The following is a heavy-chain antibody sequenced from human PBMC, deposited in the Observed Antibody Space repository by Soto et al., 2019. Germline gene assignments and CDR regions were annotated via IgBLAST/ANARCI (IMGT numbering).Heavy chain of an antibody. J-gene: IGHJ4*02. CDR3: TLRDY. Sequence: EVQLVESGGALVKPGGSLRLSCVGSGFTFTNAWMTWVRQAPGKGLEWVGRSKSKTDGGTIDYAAPVKERFIISRDDSKNMVYLEMNSLKTEDTAVYFCTLRDYWGQGTLVTVAS. CDR1: GFTFTNAW. D-gene: IGHD5-12*01. CDR2: SKSKTDGGTI. V-gene: IGHV3-15*07.